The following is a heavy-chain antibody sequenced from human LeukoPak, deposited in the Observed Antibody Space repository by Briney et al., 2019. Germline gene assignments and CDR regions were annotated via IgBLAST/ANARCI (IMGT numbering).Heavy chain of an antibody. CDR1: GGSISSTTYY. CDR2: INHSGST. J-gene: IGHJ3*02. Sequence: KPSETLSLTCTVSGGSISSTTYYWSWIRQPPGKGLEWIGEINHSGSTNYNPSLKSRVTISVDTSKNQFSLKLSSVTAADTAVYYCARGHNIRCGGDCYDAFDIWGQGTMVTVSS. CDR3: ARGHNIRCGGDCYDAFDI. D-gene: IGHD2-21*02. V-gene: IGHV4-39*07.